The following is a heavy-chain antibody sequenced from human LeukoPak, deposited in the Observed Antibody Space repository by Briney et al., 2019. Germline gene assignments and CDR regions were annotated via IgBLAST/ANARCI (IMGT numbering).Heavy chain of an antibody. V-gene: IGHV4-34*01. CDR1: VGSFSGYH. CDR3: ARLVDSNWYHEVLRGRDY. Sequence: SETLSLTCAVYVGSFSGYHWNWIRQPPGKGPEWIGEVNESGGTNINPSLRSRVILSVDTSMNQLSLKLSSVTAAETAVYYCARLVDSNWYHEVLRGRDYWGQGTLVTVSS. J-gene: IGHJ4*02. CDR2: VNESGGT. D-gene: IGHD6-13*01.